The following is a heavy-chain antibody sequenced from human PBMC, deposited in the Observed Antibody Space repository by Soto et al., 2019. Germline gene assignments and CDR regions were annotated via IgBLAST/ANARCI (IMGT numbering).Heavy chain of an antibody. D-gene: IGHD2-15*01. Sequence: PSETVSLTCLVSGGSVSSNSYYWSWIREPAGKGLEWIGYTDYSVSTRYNPSLTSRVTISVHTSKNPFYLKVSSVTAEDSAVYYCARVDRRYCSVSTSYILDYRGQLTQVTVS. V-gene: IGHV4-61*01. CDR1: GGSVSSNSYY. J-gene: IGHJ4*02. CDR2: TDYSVST. CDR3: ARVDRRYCSVSTSYILDY.